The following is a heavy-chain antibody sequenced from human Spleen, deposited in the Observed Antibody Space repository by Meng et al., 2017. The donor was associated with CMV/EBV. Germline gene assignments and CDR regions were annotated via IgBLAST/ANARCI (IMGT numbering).Heavy chain of an antibody. CDR2: ISPYNGNT. V-gene: IGHV1-18*01. CDR3: ARDWECLARSDVFDI. D-gene: IGHD1-26*01. CDR1: GYTFTDNG. J-gene: IGHJ3*02. Sequence: ASVKVSCKASGYTFTDNGINWVRQAPGQGLEWMGWISPYNGNTNYAQRFQGRVTMTTDTSTNTAYMEFRSLRSDDTAVYYCARDWECLARSDVFDIWGQGTMVTVSS.